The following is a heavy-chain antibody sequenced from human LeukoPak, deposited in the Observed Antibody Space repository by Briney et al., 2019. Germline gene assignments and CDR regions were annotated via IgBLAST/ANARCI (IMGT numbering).Heavy chain of an antibody. CDR2: IIPIFGTA. V-gene: IGHV1-69*13. Sequence: SVKVSCKASGGTFSSYAISWVRQAPGQGLEWMGGIIPIFGTANHARKFQGRVTITADESTSTAYMELSSLRSDDTAVYYCAIITRANVDYWGQGTLVTVSS. CDR1: GGTFSSYA. J-gene: IGHJ4*02. D-gene: IGHD6-6*01. CDR3: AIITRANVDY.